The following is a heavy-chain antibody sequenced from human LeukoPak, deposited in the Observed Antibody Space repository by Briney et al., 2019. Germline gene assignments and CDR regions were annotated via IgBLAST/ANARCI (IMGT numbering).Heavy chain of an antibody. Sequence: PSETLSLTCAVYGGSFSGYYWSWIRQPPGKGLEWIGEINHSGSTNYNPSLKSRVTISVDTSKNQFSLKLSSVTAADTAVYYCARGTYYYDSSGYSYYDYYYMDVWGKGTTVTISS. CDR3: ARGTYYYDSSGYSYYDYYYMDV. J-gene: IGHJ6*03. D-gene: IGHD3-22*01. V-gene: IGHV4-34*01. CDR1: GGSFSGYY. CDR2: INHSGST.